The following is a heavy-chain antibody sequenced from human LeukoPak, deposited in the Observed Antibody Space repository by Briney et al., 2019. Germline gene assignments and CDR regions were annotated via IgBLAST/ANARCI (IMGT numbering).Heavy chain of an antibody. Sequence: PGGSLRLSCAASGFTVSSNYMSWVRQAPGKGLEWVSLIYSGGTTNYADSVKGRFTISRDNSKNTLYLQMNSLRAEDTAVYYCARDLYGSGFHAFDIWGQGTMVTVSS. D-gene: IGHD3-10*01. J-gene: IGHJ3*02. CDR1: GFTVSSNY. CDR2: IYSGGTT. V-gene: IGHV3-66*02. CDR3: ARDLYGSGFHAFDI.